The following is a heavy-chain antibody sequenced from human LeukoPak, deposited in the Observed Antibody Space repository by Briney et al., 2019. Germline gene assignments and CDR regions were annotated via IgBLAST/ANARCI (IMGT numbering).Heavy chain of an antibody. CDR1: GLTVTNNY. CDR2: ITGDGGST. D-gene: IGHD3-3*01. Sequence: PGGSLRLSFSASGLTVTNNYMSWVRQAPGKGLEWVSLITGDGGSTYYADSVKGRFTITRHNSKNSLYLQMNSLRTEDTALYYCAKEDDFWSGYYGYWGQGTLVTVSS. V-gene: IGHV3-43*02. CDR3: AKEDDFWSGYYGY. J-gene: IGHJ4*02.